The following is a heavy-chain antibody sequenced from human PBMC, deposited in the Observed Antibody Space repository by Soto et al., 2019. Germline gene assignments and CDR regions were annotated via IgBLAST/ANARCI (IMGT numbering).Heavy chain of an antibody. D-gene: IGHD2-2*01. CDR1: GFRFSNYA. CDR2: VSSSGGST. Sequence: EVQLLESGGGLVQPGESLGLSCAASGFRFSNYAMSWVRQAPGKGLEWISTVSSSGGSTYYEDSVKGRYTISRDNSKKTLSMKMRRITGEDTAVYYCAKKVATVPHDYSGKGTIVSVYS. CDR3: AKKVATVPHDY. J-gene: IGHJ4*02. V-gene: IGHV3-23*01.